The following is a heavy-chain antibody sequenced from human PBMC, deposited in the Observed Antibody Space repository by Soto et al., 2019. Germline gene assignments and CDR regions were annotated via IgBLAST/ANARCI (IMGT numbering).Heavy chain of an antibody. CDR3: ARVVRYFDTPYGMDV. CDR1: GFTFSSYA. Sequence: EVQLLESGEGLVQPGGSLKLSCAASGFTFSSYAMSWVRQAPGKGLEWGSGIGGSGGNTYYADSVKGRFTISRDNSKNTLFLQMNSLRAEDTAEYYCARVVRYFDTPYGMDVWGQGTTVTVSS. D-gene: IGHD3-9*01. V-gene: IGHV3-23*01. J-gene: IGHJ6*02. CDR2: IGGSGGNT.